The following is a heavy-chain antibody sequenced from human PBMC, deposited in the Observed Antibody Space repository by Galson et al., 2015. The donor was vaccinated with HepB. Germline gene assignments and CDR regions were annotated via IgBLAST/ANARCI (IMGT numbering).Heavy chain of an antibody. V-gene: IGHV3-33*08. CDR3: ARDQGDGRLDY. D-gene: IGHD5-24*01. CDR1: GFTFSSYG. Sequence: SLRLSCAASGFTFSSYGMHWVRQAPGKGLEWVAVIWYDGSNRYYADSVKGRFTISRDNSKNTLYLQMNSLRAEDTAVYYCARDQGDGRLDYWGQGTLVTVSS. CDR2: IWYDGSNR. J-gene: IGHJ4*02.